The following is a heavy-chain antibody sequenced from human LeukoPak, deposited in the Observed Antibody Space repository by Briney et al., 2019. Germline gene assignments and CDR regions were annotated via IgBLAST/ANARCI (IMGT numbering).Heavy chain of an antibody. J-gene: IGHJ4*02. D-gene: IGHD3-10*01. CDR1: GFTFSSYA. CDR2: IWYDGSNK. Sequence: GGSLRLSCAASGFTFSSYAMSWVRQAPGKGLEWVAVIWYDGSNKYYAYSVKGRFTISRDNSKNTLYLQMNSLRAEDTAVYYCATRITMVRGVIDDYWGQGTLVTVSS. CDR3: ATRITMVRGVIDDY. V-gene: IGHV3-33*08.